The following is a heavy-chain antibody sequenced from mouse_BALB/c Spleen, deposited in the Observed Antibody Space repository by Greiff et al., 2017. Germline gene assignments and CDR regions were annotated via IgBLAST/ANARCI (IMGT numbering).Heavy chain of an antibody. D-gene: IGHD3-3*01. CDR1: GFTFSDYY. CDR2: ISDGGSYT. CDR3: AREEGDAVDY. V-gene: IGHV5-4*02. Sequence: EVKLVESGGGLVKPGGSLKLSCAASGFTFSDYYMYWVRQTPEKRLEWVATISDGGSYTYYPDSVKGRFTISRDNAKNNLYLQMSSLKSEDTAMYYCAREEGDAVDYWGQGTSVTVSS. J-gene: IGHJ4*01.